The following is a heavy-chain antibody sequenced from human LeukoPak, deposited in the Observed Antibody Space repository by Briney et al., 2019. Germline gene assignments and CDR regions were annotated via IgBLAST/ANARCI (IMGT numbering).Heavy chain of an antibody. D-gene: IGHD3-22*01. CDR3: ARDYYYDSSGYPGGYFDY. V-gene: IGHV3-21*01. CDR1: GFTFSSYS. CDR2: ISISSTYI. Sequence: GGSLRLSCAASGFTFSSYSMNWVRQAPGKGLEWVSSISISSTYIYYADSVKGRFTISRDSAKNSLYLQMNSLRAEDTAVHYCARDYYYDSSGYPGGYFDYWGQGTLVTVSS. J-gene: IGHJ4*02.